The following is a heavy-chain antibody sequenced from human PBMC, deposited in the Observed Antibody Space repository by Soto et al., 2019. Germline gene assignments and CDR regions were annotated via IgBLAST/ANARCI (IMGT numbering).Heavy chain of an antibody. J-gene: IGHJ4*02. CDR1: GFTFINYA. Sequence: GGSLRLSCAASGFTFINYAMSWVRQAPGEGLEWVSTISGNGANTHYADSVKGRFSISRDDSKQTAYLEMKSLRAEDTAVYYCGRDPYSGARYYLDLWGQGTQVTVSS. CDR2: ISGNGANT. CDR3: GRDPYSGARYYLDL. V-gene: IGHV3-23*01. D-gene: IGHD1-26*01.